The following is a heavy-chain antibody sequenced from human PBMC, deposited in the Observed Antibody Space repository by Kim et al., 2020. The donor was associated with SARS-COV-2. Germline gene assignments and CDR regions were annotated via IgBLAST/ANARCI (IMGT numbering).Heavy chain of an antibody. V-gene: IGHV3-23*01. Sequence: VKGRFTSARDNSKTTLYLQMNSLRAEDTAVYYCAKDLRTVVPAAIYGRDYWGQGTLVTVSS. D-gene: IGHD2-2*01. CDR3: AKDLRTVVPAAIYGRDY. J-gene: IGHJ4*02.